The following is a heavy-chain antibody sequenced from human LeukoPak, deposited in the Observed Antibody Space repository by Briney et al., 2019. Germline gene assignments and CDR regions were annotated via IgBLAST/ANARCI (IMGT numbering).Heavy chain of an antibody. V-gene: IGHV1-46*01. CDR3: AREVVAAMYEPLDY. J-gene: IGHJ4*02. Sequence: ASVKVSCKASGYTFTSYYMHWVRQAPGQGLEWMGVINPNGGNTNYAQKFQGRVTMAWDMSTSTLYMELSSLRSDDTAVFYCAREVVAAMYEPLDYWGQGTLVTVSS. CDR1: GYTFTSYY. CDR2: INPNGGNT. D-gene: IGHD2-15*01.